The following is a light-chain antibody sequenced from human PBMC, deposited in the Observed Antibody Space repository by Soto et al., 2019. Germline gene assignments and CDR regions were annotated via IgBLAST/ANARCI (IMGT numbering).Light chain of an antibody. CDR2: EVN. Sequence: HCGLTQTPSPSGPPGESVAISCTGTSSDVGGYNYVSWYEQHPGKAPKLMIYEVNKRPSGFPDRFSGSKSGNTASLTVSGLQAEDEADYYCSSYAGSSNVFGTGTKVT. CDR3: SSYAGSSNV. CDR1: SSDVGGYNY. V-gene: IGLV2-8*01. J-gene: IGLJ1*01.